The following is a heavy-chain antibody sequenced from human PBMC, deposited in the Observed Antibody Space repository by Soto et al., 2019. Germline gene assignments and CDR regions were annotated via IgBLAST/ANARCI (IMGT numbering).Heavy chain of an antibody. D-gene: IGHD4-4*01. J-gene: IGHJ6*02. CDR2: IYPGDSDT. CDR1: GYSFTSYW. CDR3: ARFSNYVGYYYGMDV. Sequence: GESLKISCKGCGYSFTSYWIRWVRQMPGKGLEWMGIIYPGDSDTRYSPSFQGQVTISADKSISTAYLQWSSLKASDTAMYYCARFSNYVGYYYGMDVWGQGTTVTVSS. V-gene: IGHV5-51*01.